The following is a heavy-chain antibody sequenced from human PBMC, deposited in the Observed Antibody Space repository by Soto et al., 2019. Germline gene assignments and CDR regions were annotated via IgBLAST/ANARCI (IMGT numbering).Heavy chain of an antibody. CDR1: GYSFTSYW. J-gene: IGHJ4*02. V-gene: IGHV5-51*01. Sequence: PGESLKISCKGSGYSFTSYWIGLVRQMPGKGLEWVGIIYPGDSDTRYSPSFQGQVTISADKAISTAYLQWSSLKASNTAMYYCARHSYSDSSGYSPRYFDYWGQGTLVTVSS. CDR3: ARHSYSDSSGYSPRYFDY. CDR2: IYPGDSDT. D-gene: IGHD3-22*01.